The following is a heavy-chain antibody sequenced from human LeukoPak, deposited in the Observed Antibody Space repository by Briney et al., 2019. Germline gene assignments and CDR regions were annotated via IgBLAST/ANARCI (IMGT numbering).Heavy chain of an antibody. D-gene: IGHD6-13*01. CDR1: GYSFTTYW. Sequence: GESLKISCKGSGYSFTTYWIGWVRQMPGKGLEWMGMIYPGDSETRYSPSFRGQVTISADKSITTAYLQWSSLKASDTAIYYCARQGNYFDYWGQGTLVTVSS. V-gene: IGHV5-51*01. CDR2: IYPGDSET. CDR3: ARQGNYFDY. J-gene: IGHJ4*02.